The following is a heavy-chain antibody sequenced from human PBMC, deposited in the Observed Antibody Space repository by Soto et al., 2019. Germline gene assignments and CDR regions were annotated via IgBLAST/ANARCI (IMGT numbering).Heavy chain of an antibody. Sequence: QVQLVESGGGVVQPGRSLRLSCAASGFTFSSYGMHWVRQAPGKGLEWVAVISYDGSNKYYADSVKGRFTISRDNSKNTLYLQMNSLRAYDTAVYYCANECVYHRSGCSFYYWCQGTLVTVSS. CDR1: GFTFSSYG. CDR3: ANECVYHRSGCSFYY. D-gene: IGHD3-22*01. CDR2: ISYDGSNK. V-gene: IGHV3-30*18. J-gene: IGHJ4*02.